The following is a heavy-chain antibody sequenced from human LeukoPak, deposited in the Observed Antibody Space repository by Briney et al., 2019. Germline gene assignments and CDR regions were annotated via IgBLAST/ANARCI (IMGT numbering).Heavy chain of an antibody. CDR1: GGSFSGYY. V-gene: IGHV4-34*01. CDR3: ARGASSGWYVGIDFDY. Sequence: SETLSLTCAVYGGSFSGYYWSWIRQPPGKGLEWIGEINHSGSTNYNPSLKSRVTISVDTSKNQFSLKLSSVTAADTAVYYCARGASSGWYVGIDFDYWGQGTLVTVSS. J-gene: IGHJ4*02. CDR2: INHSGST. D-gene: IGHD6-19*01.